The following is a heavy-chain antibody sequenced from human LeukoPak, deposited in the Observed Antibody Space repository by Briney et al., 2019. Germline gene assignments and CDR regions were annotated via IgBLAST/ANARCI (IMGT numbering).Heavy chain of an antibody. CDR1: GNRVMDYW. V-gene: IGHV5-51*01. Sequence: GESLKISCKASGNRVMDYWIGRVRQTPGKGLKWMGIIYFDDSDHRYSPPFDGQVNLSGDQSTATAYLQWSSLKTSDTAIYYCDKSRVGGSLHSYDYWGQGTRVTVSS. J-gene: IGHJ4*02. CDR2: IYFDDSDH. D-gene: IGHD4-23*01. CDR3: DKSRVGGSLHSYDY.